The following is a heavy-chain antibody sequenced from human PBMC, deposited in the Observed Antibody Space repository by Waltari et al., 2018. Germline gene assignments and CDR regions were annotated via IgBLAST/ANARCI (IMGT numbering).Heavy chain of an antibody. V-gene: IGHV4-34*02. Sequence: QVQLQQWGAGLLKPSETLSLTCAVSGGTLSGFYWSWIRQTPGKALEWIGQVNYTGSATYNPSLKGRVAISLDTSKNQFSLELNSVSAADTAMYFCARGGISRVFGYWGQGTLVTVS. J-gene: IGHJ4*02. CDR2: VNYTGSA. CDR1: GGTLSGFY. CDR3: ARGGISRVFGY. D-gene: IGHD2-2*01.